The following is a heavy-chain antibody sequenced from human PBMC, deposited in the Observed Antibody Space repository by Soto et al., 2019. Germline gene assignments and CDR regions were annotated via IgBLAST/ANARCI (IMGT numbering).Heavy chain of an antibody. D-gene: IGHD3-22*01. CDR1: GFTVSSNY. CDR2: IYSGGST. Sequence: PGGALRLSCAASGFTVSSNYMSWVRQAPGKELEWVSVIYSGGSTYYADSVKGRFTISRDNSKNTLYLQMNSLRAEDTAVYYCAREYDKADFDIWGQGTMGTDSS. J-gene: IGHJ3*02. CDR3: AREYDKADFDI. V-gene: IGHV3-53*01.